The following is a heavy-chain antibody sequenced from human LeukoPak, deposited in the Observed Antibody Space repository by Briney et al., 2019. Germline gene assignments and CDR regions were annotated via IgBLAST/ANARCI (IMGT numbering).Heavy chain of an antibody. V-gene: IGHV1-18*01. D-gene: IGHD3-22*01. J-gene: IGHJ4*02. CDR1: DYTFTSYG. CDR3: ATTAYSGYYLDY. CDR2: ISAYNGNT. Sequence: ASVKVSCKASDYTFTSYGISWVRQAPGQGLEWMGWISAYNGNTNYAQKLQGRVTMTTDTSTSTAYMELRSLRSDDTAVYYCATTAYSGYYLDYWGQGTLVTVSS.